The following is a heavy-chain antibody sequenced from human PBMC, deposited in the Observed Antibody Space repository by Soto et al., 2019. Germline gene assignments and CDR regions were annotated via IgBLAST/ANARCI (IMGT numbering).Heavy chain of an antibody. J-gene: IGHJ5*02. CDR1: GGTFSSYT. D-gene: IGHD1-26*01. CDR3: ARDYGKGSLAPSGAPFDP. CDR2: IIPILGIA. Sequence: QVQLVQSGAEVKKPGSSVKVSCKASGGTFSSYTISWVRQAPGQGPEWMGRIIPILGIANYAQKFQGRVTITADKSTSTAYIELGSLRSEDTAVYYCARDYGKGSLAPSGAPFDPWGQGTLVTVSS. V-gene: IGHV1-69*08.